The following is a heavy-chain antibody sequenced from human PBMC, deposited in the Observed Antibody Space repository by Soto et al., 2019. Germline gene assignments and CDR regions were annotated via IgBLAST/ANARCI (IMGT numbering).Heavy chain of an antibody. CDR3: ARKDSGYADYMDV. J-gene: IGHJ6*03. Sequence: QVQLQESGPGLVKPSQTLSLTCTVSVGPLAVVGTNGAWFPQHPGKGLEWIGYINYSGSTYYNPSLKSRVTMSVDTSENQFSLRLSSVTAADTAVYYCARKDSGYADYMDVWGKGTTVTVSS. CDR1: VGPLAVVGT. CDR2: INYSGST. D-gene: IGHD5-12*01. V-gene: IGHV4-31*03.